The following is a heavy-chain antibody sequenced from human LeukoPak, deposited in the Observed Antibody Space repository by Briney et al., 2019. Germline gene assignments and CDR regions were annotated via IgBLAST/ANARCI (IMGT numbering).Heavy chain of an antibody. V-gene: IGHV4-4*02. CDR3: ARDSNPSDPDAFDI. J-gene: IGHJ3*02. Sequence: SGTLSLTCAVSGGSISSSNWWSWVRQPPGKGLEWIGEIYHSGSTNYNPSLKSRVTISADKSKNQFSLKLSSVTAADTAVYYCARDSNPSDPDAFDIWGQGTMVTVSS. CDR2: IYHSGST. D-gene: IGHD1-14*01. CDR1: GGSISSSNW.